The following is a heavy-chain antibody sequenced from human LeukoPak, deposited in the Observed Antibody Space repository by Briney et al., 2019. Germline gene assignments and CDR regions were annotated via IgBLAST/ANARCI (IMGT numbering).Heavy chain of an antibody. CDR1: GYSFTSYW. CDR2: IYPGDSDT. Sequence: GESLKISCKGSGYSFTSYWIGWVRQMPGKGLEWMGIIYPGDSDTRCSPSFQGQVTISADKSISTAYLQWSSLKASGTAMYYCARCNYGSGSYYNGGREFDYWGQGTLVTVSS. CDR3: ARCNYGSGSYYNGGREFDY. J-gene: IGHJ4*02. D-gene: IGHD3-10*01. V-gene: IGHV5-51*01.